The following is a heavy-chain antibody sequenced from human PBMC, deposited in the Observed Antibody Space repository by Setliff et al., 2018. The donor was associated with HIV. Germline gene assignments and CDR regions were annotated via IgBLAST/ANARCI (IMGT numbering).Heavy chain of an antibody. V-gene: IGHV4-39*07. CDR3: ARDGYSSSWYVISGSFDY. CDR1: GGSISSSSYY. J-gene: IGHJ4*02. D-gene: IGHD6-13*01. CDR2: VYYSGST. Sequence: SETLSLTCIVSGGSISSSSYYWGWIRQPPGKGLEWIGTVYYSGSTYYNPSLKSRVTISVDTSENQFSLKLSAVTAADTAVYYCARDGYSSSWYVISGSFDYWGQGILVTVSS.